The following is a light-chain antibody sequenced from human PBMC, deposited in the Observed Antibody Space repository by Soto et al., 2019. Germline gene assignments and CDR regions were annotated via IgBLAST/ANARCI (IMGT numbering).Light chain of an antibody. Sequence: EIVLTQSPATLSLSPGERATLSCRASQSISSYLAWYQQKPGQAPRLLIYDASNRATGIPARFSGSGSGTVFTLTISSLEPEDFAVYYCQLRSNWPPALTFGGGTKVEIK. V-gene: IGKV3-11*01. CDR3: QLRSNWPPALT. CDR1: QSISSY. CDR2: DAS. J-gene: IGKJ4*01.